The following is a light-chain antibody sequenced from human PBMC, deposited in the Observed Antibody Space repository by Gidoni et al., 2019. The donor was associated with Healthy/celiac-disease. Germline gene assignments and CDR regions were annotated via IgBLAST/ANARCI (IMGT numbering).Light chain of an antibody. Sequence: EIVLTQSPGTLSLSPGERATLSCRASQSVSSSYLAWYQQKPGQAPRLLIYGASSRATGIPDRFSGSVSGTDFTLTISRLEPEDFAVYYCQQYGSSPYTFXQXTKLEIK. CDR2: GAS. CDR1: QSVSSSY. J-gene: IGKJ2*01. CDR3: QQYGSSPYT. V-gene: IGKV3-20*01.